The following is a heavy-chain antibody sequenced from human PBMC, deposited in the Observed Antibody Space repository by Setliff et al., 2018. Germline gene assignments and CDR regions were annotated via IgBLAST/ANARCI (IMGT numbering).Heavy chain of an antibody. CDR2: FDPEDEET. CDR3: ARATGAPNWFDP. D-gene: IGHD7-27*01. J-gene: IGHJ5*02. Sequence: ASVKVSCKVSGYRLIEVSMHWVRQAPGKGLEWMGGFDPEDEETIYAQKFQGRVTMTADESTNTAYMELSSLRSDDSAMYYCARATGAPNWFDPWGQGTQVTVSS. CDR1: GYRLIEVS. V-gene: IGHV1-24*01.